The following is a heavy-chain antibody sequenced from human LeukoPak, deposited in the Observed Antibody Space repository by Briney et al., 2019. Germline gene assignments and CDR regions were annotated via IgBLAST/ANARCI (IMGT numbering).Heavy chain of an antibody. V-gene: IGHV3-30-3*01. Sequence: PGGSLRLSCAASGFTFSSYAMHWVRQAPDKGLEWVAVISYDGSNKYYADSVKGRFTISRDNSKNTLYLQMNSLRAEDTAVYYCARDRVGATDYFDYWGQGTLVTVSS. J-gene: IGHJ4*02. D-gene: IGHD1-26*01. CDR1: GFTFSSYA. CDR3: ARDRVGATDYFDY. CDR2: ISYDGSNK.